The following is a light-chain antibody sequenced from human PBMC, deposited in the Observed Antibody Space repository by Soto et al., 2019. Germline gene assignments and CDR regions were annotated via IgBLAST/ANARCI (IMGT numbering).Light chain of an antibody. Sequence: QPVLTQPPSVSGAPGQRVTISCAGTSSNIGSRYDVHWYQQLPGTAPKLVIYGNNIRPTGVPDRFSGSKSGTSASLAITGLQAEDEADYYCQSYDSSLSGVVFGGGTKLTVL. CDR1: SSNIGSRYD. CDR2: GNN. V-gene: IGLV1-40*01. J-gene: IGLJ2*01. CDR3: QSYDSSLSGVV.